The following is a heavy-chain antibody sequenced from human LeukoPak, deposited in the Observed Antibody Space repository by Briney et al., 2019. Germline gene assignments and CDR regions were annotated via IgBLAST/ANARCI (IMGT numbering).Heavy chain of an antibody. Sequence: GSLRLSCAASGFTFSSYAMHWVRQAPGKGLEWVAVISYDGSNIYYADSVKGRFTISRDNSKNTLYLQVNSLRAEDTAVYYCAKGFYDSSGNGDYWGQGTLVTVSS. CDR1: GFTFSSYA. CDR3: AKGFYDSSGNGDY. D-gene: IGHD3-22*01. CDR2: ISYDGSNI. J-gene: IGHJ4*02. V-gene: IGHV3-30*04.